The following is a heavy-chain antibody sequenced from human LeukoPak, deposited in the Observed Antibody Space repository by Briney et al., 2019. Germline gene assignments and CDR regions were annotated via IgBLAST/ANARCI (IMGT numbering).Heavy chain of an antibody. Sequence: ASVEVSCKASGYTFTSYGISWVRQAPGQGLEWVGWVSGYNGNTNYAQKFQGRVTMTTDTSISTAYMELSRLRSDDTAVYYCARQSLENCGGDCYSFDYWGQGTLVTVSS. CDR1: GYTFTSYG. D-gene: IGHD2-21*02. J-gene: IGHJ4*02. CDR2: VSGYNGNT. V-gene: IGHV1-18*01. CDR3: ARQSLENCGGDCYSFDY.